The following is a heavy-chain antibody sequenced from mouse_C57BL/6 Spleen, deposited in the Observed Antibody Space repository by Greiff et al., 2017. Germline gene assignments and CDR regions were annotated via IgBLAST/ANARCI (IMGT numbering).Heavy chain of an antibody. CDR1: GYSITSGYY. J-gene: IGHJ2*01. CDR2: ISYDGSN. D-gene: IGHD2-4*01. V-gene: IGHV3-6*01. Sequence: EVQLQESGPGLVKPSQSLSLTCSVTGYSITSGYYWNWIRQFPGNKLEWMGYISYDGSNNYNPSLKNRISITRDTSKNQFFLKLNSVTTEDTATYYCAREGDMIPFDYWGQGTTLTVSS. CDR3: AREGDMIPFDY.